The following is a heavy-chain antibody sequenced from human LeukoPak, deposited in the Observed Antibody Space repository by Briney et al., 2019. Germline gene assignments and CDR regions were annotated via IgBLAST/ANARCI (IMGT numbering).Heavy chain of an antibody. CDR3: AKDLALAGTGGGFDV. Sequence: GGSLRLSCAPSGFTFSTYGLNWVRQAPGKGLEWVSGISADDKAYYADSVKGRFTISRDNSKNTVSLQMSSLRAEDTALYYCAKDLALAGTGGGFDVWGQGTRVAVSS. J-gene: IGHJ3*01. V-gene: IGHV3-23*01. CDR1: GFTFSTYG. D-gene: IGHD6-19*01. CDR2: ISADDKA.